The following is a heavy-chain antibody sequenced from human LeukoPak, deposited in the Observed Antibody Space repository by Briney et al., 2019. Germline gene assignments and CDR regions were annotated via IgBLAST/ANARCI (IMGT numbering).Heavy chain of an antibody. CDR3: ARNPRGRYSFGYWFDP. CDR1: GGSISSHY. Sequence: SETLSLTCTVSGGSISSHYWSWIRQPPGKGLEWIGYISYSGSTNYNSSLKSRVSISLDTSKNQFSLRLSSVTAADTAVYFCARNPRGRYSFGYWFDPWGQGTLVTVSS. CDR2: ISYSGST. D-gene: IGHD5-18*01. V-gene: IGHV4-59*11. J-gene: IGHJ5*02.